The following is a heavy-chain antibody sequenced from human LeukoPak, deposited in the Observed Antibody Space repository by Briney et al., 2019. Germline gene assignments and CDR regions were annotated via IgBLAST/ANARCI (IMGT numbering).Heavy chain of an antibody. Sequence: SETLSLTCAVSGGSIFSSNWWSWVRQPPGKGLEWIGQIFHSGSTSYSPSLKSRVTISVDKSKNQFSLKLTSVTAADTAVYYCARDRYYYDSSGTRWFDPWGQGTLVTVSS. CDR3: ARDRYYYDSSGTRWFDP. CDR1: GGSIFSSNW. V-gene: IGHV4-4*02. CDR2: IFHSGST. J-gene: IGHJ5*02. D-gene: IGHD3-22*01.